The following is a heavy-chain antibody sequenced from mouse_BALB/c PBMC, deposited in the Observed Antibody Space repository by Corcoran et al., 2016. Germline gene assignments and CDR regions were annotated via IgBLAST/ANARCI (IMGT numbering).Heavy chain of an antibody. CDR3: ARMRASDYGGWYFDV. CDR1: GYSFTGYT. CDR2: INPYNGGT. Sequence: EVQLQQSGPELVKPGASMKISCKASGYSFTGYTMNWVKQSHGKNLEWIGLINPYNGGTSYNQKFQGKATLTVDKSSSTAYMELLLLTSEDSAVYYCARMRASDYGGWYFDVWGAGTTVTVSS. D-gene: IGHD2-4*01. J-gene: IGHJ1*01. V-gene: IGHV1-18*01.